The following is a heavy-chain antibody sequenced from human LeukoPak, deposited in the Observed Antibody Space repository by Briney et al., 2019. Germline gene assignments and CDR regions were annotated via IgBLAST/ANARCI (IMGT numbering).Heavy chain of an antibody. J-gene: IGHJ6*03. D-gene: IGHD6-6*01. V-gene: IGHV3-20*04. CDR3: ARETQLYSSSSSYYYYYYMDV. CDR2: INWNGGST. CDR1: GFTFDDYG. Sequence: GGSLRLSCAASGFTFDDYGMSWVRQAPGKGLEWVSGINWNGGSTGYADSVKGRFTISRDNAKNSLYLQMNSLRAEDTAVYYCARETQLYSSSSSYYYYYYMDVWGKGTTVTVSS.